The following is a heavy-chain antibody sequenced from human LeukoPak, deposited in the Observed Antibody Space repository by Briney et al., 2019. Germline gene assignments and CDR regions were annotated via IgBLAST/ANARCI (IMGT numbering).Heavy chain of an antibody. Sequence: GGSLRLSCAASGFAFSSYGMHWVRQAPGKGLEWVAVISYDGSNKYYADSVKGRFTISRDNSKNTLYLQMNSLRAEDTAVYYCAKVPSSGWSPFAYWGQGTLVTVSS. D-gene: IGHD6-19*01. V-gene: IGHV3-30*18. CDR2: ISYDGSNK. CDR1: GFAFSSYG. CDR3: AKVPSSGWSPFAY. J-gene: IGHJ4*02.